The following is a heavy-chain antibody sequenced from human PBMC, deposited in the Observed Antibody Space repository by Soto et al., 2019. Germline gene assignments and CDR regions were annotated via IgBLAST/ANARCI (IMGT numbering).Heavy chain of an antibody. CDR3: ARDSGRSIFDS. Sequence: PSETLSLTCTVSGSSISSYYWSWIRQPPGKGLEWIGYIYHSGSSNSNPSLKSRVTISVDTSKNQFSLKLSSVTAADTAVYYCARDSGRSIFDSWGQGTLVTVYS. J-gene: IGHJ4*02. V-gene: IGHV4-59*01. D-gene: IGHD3-3*02. CDR1: GSSISSYY. CDR2: IYHSGSS.